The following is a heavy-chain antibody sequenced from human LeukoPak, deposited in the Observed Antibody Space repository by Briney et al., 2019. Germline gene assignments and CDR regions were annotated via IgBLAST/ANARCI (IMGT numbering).Heavy chain of an antibody. CDR1: GFTFSSYG. CDR2: ISYDGSNK. Sequence: GGSLRLSCAASGFTFSSYGMHWVRQAPGKGLEWVAVISYDGSNKYYADSVKGRYTISRDNSKNTLYLQMNSLRAEDTAVYYCAKDLEHRPEYSSSWYSYYYYGMDVWGQGTTVTVSS. D-gene: IGHD6-13*01. J-gene: IGHJ6*02. CDR3: AKDLEHRPEYSSSWYSYYYYGMDV. V-gene: IGHV3-30*18.